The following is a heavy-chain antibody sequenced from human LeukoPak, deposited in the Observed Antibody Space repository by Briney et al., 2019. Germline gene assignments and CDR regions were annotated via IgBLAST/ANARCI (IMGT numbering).Heavy chain of an antibody. CDR2: INPNSGGT. J-gene: IGHJ4*02. V-gene: IGHV1-2*02. CDR1: GYTFTGYY. CDR3: ARDADGDYLSFDY. D-gene: IGHD4-17*01. Sequence: ASVKVSCKASGYTFTGYYMHWVRQAPGQGLEWMGWINPNSGGTNYAQKFQGRVTMTRDTSISTAYMELSRLRSDDTAAYYCARDADGDYLSFDYWGQGTLVTVSS.